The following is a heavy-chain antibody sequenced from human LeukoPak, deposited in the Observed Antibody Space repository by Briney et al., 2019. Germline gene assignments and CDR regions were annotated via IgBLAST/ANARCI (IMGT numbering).Heavy chain of an antibody. J-gene: IGHJ4*02. CDR1: GFTFSSYW. V-gene: IGHV3-7*03. D-gene: IGHD6-13*01. Sequence: GSLRLSCAASGFTFSSYWMSWVRQAPGKGLEWVANIKQDGSEKYYVDSVKGRFTISRDNAKNSLYLQMNSLRAEDTALYYCAKETRPSREIDYWGQGTLVTVSS. CDR2: IKQDGSEK. CDR3: AKETRPSREIDY.